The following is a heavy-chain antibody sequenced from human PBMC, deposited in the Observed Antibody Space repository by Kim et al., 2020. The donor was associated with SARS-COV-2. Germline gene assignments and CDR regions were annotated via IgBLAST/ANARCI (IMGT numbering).Heavy chain of an antibody. J-gene: IGHJ6*02. D-gene: IGHD6-13*01. CDR2: IYYSGST. CDR3: ARESGGYSSSLYSPYYFDGMEV. V-gene: IGHV4-61*01. CDR1: GGSVSSGSYY. Sequence: SETLSLTCTVSGGSVSSGSYYWSWIRQPPGKGLEWIGYIYYSGSTNYNPSLKSRVTISVDTSKNQFSQKLSSVTAADTAVYYCARESGGYSSSLYSPYYFDGMEVWGQGTTFTVSS.